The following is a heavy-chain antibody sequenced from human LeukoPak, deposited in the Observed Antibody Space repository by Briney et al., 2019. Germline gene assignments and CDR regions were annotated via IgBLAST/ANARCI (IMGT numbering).Heavy chain of an antibody. CDR2: IYYSGST. Sequence: PSETLSLTCTVSGGSISSYCWSWIRQPPGKGLEWIGYIYYSGSTNYNPSLKSRVTISVDTSKNQFSLKLSSVTAADTAVYYCARLNRGFDYWGQGTLVTVSS. CDR3: ARLNRGFDY. V-gene: IGHV4-59*08. J-gene: IGHJ4*02. CDR1: GGSISSYC.